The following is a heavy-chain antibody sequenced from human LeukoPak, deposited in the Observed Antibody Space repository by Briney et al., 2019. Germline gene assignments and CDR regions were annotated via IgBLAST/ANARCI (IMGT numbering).Heavy chain of an antibody. CDR2: IHYSGST. CDR3: ARVLGSSGFYYFDC. D-gene: IGHD3-22*01. CDR1: GVSISSYY. Sequence: SETLSLTCTVSGVSISSYYWGWIRQSPEKGLEWIGYIHYSGSTNYNPSLKSRVTISVDRPKNQFSLKLSPVTAADTAVYYCARVLGSSGFYYFDCWGQGTLVTVSS. J-gene: IGHJ4*02. V-gene: IGHV4-59*01.